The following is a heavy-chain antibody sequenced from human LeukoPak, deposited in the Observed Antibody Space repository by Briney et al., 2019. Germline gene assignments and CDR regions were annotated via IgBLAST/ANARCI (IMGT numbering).Heavy chain of an antibody. CDR1: GFSFSTYS. J-gene: IGHJ6*03. D-gene: IGHD3-9*01. Sequence: GGSLRLSCAASGFSFSTYSMSWVRQAPGKGLEWVANIKQDRSEKYYVDSVKGRFTISRDNAKNSLYLQMNSLRAEDTATYYCATLTGDYYYSYYMDVWGKGTTVTVSS. CDR2: IKQDRSEK. CDR3: ATLTGDYYYSYYMDV. V-gene: IGHV3-7*03.